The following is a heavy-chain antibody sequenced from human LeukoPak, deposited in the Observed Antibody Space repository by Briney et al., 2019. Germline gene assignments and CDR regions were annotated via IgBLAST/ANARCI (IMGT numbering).Heavy chain of an antibody. CDR2: ISSSGSTI. CDR1: GFTFSSYE. J-gene: IGHJ6*02. CDR3: ARWGSTYYYYGMDV. V-gene: IGHV3-48*03. D-gene: IGHD7-27*01. Sequence: GGSLRLSGAASGFTFSSYEMNWVRQAPGKGLEWVSYISSSGSTIYYADSVKGRFTISRDNAKNSLYLRMNSLRAEDTAVYYCARWGSTYYYYGMDVWGQGTTVTVSS.